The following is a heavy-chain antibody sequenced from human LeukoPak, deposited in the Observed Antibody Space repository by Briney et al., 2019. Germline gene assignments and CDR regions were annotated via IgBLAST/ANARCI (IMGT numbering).Heavy chain of an antibody. J-gene: IGHJ4*02. CDR1: GGSISSGDYY. CDR3: ARGSYDILTGYPY. V-gene: IGHV4-30-4*01. CDR2: IYYSGST. D-gene: IGHD3-9*01. Sequence: SETLSLTCTVSGGSISSGDYYWSWIRQPPGKGLEWIGYIYYSGSTYYNPSLKSRVTISVDTSKSQFSLKLSSVTAADTAVYYCARGSYDILTGYPYWGQGTLVTVSS.